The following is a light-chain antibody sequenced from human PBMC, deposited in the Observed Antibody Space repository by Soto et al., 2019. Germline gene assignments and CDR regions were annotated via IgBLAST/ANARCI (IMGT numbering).Light chain of an antibody. CDR2: KAS. CDR3: QQYYSNTLT. V-gene: IGKV1-5*03. J-gene: IGKJ4*01. CDR1: QSISSS. Sequence: IQMTQSPSTLSSSLGDRVTITCRASQSISSSLAWYQQKPGKAPKLLIYKASTLESGVPSRFSGSGSGTEGTLTISSLQKDDGAAYHCQQYYSNTLTFGGGTKVDIK.